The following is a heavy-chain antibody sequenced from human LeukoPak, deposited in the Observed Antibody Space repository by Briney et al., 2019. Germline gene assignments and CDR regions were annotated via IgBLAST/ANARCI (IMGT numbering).Heavy chain of an antibody. Sequence: ASVKVSCKASGYTFTGYYMHWVRQAPGQGPEWMGWIKPNNGGTNYAQKFQGRVTMTRDTSISTAYMELSRLRSDDTAVYYCARARGDIVVVPAAIWFDPWGQGTLVTVSS. CDR1: GYTFTGYY. CDR3: ARARGDIVVVPAAIWFDP. V-gene: IGHV1-2*02. CDR2: IKPNNGGT. D-gene: IGHD2-2*01. J-gene: IGHJ5*02.